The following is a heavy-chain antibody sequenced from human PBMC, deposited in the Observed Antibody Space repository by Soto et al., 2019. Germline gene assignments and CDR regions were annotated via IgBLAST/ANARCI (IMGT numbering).Heavy chain of an antibody. Sequence: LRLSCAASGFTFSDYYMSWIRQAPGKGLEWVSYISSSGSTIYYADSVKGRFTISRDNAKNSLYLQMNSLRAEDTAVYYCAKDRITFLFDYWGQGTLVTVSS. D-gene: IGHD3-16*01. CDR2: ISSSGSTI. CDR3: AKDRITFLFDY. J-gene: IGHJ4*02. V-gene: IGHV3-11*01. CDR1: GFTFSDYY.